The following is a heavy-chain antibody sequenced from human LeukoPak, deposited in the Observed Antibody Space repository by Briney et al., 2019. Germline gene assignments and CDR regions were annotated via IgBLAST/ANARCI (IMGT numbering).Heavy chain of an antibody. Sequence: PSETLSLTCAVYGGSFSGYHWTWIRQSPGNGLESIGDINPSGSTYYNPSLKSRLTISVDTSKNQFSLKLRSVTAADTAVYYCARGRHDITMIVVVMTSVSYYLDVWGKGTTVTVS. V-gene: IGHV4-34*01. D-gene: IGHD3-22*01. CDR3: ARGRHDITMIVVVMTSVSYYLDV. J-gene: IGHJ6*03. CDR2: INPSGST. CDR1: GGSFSGYH.